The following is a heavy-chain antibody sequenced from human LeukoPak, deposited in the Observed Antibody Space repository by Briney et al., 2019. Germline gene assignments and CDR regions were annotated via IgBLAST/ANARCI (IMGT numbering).Heavy chain of an antibody. V-gene: IGHV4-30-2*05. J-gene: IGHJ5*02. D-gene: IGHD6-6*01. Sequence: SQTLSLTCAVSGGSISSGGYSWSWIRQPPGKGLEWIGYIYHSGSTYYNPSLKSRVTTSVDTSKNQFSLKLRSVTAADTAVYYCARKYPDHWFDPWGQGTLVTVSS. CDR3: ARKYPDHWFDP. CDR2: IYHSGST. CDR1: GGSISSGGYS.